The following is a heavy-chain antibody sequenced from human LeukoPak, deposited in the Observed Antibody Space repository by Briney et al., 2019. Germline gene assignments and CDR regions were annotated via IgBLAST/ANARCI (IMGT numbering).Heavy chain of an antibody. J-gene: IGHJ5*02. CDR2: INPNSGGT. Sequence: ASVKVSCKASGYTFTGYYMHWVRQAPGQGLEWVGWINPNSGGTNYAQKFQGRVTMTRDTSISTAYMELSRLRSDDTAVYYCARAGDSSSWDNWFDPWGQGTLVTVSS. CDR1: GYTFTGYY. CDR3: ARAGDSSSWDNWFDP. V-gene: IGHV1-2*02. D-gene: IGHD6-13*01.